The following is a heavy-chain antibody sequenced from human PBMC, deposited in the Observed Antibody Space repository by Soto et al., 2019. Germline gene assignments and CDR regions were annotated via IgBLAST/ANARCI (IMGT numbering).Heavy chain of an antibody. V-gene: IGHV3-30*03. CDR3: AIDLDFLEPFDY. CDR1: GFTFSSYG. J-gene: IGHJ4*02. CDR2: ISYDGSNK. Sequence: GGSLRLSCAASGFTFSSYGMHWVRQAPGKGLEWVAVISYDGSNKYYADSVKGRFTISRDNSKNTLYLQMNSLRAEDTAVYYCAIDLDFLEPFDYWGQGTLVTVSS. D-gene: IGHD3-3*01.